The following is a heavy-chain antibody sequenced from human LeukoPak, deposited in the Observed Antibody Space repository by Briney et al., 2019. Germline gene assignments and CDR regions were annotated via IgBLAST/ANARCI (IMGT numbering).Heavy chain of an antibody. D-gene: IGHD6-6*01. Sequence: GGSLRLSCAASEFTVSSNYMSWVRQAPGKGLEWVSVIYSGGSTYYAGSVKGRFTISRDNSKNTLYLQMNSLRAEDTAVYYCARLYSSSSEHFQHWGQGTLVTVSS. V-gene: IGHV3-53*01. J-gene: IGHJ1*01. CDR1: EFTVSSNY. CDR3: ARLYSSSSEHFQH. CDR2: IYSGGST.